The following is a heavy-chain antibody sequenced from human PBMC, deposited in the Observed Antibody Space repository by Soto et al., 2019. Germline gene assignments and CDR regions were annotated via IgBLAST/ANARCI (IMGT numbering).Heavy chain of an antibody. Sequence: SETLSLTCTVSGGSISSSSYYWGWIRQPPGKGLEWIGSIYYSGSTYYNPSLKSRVTISVDTSKNQFSLKLSSVTAADTAVYYCGRLTPPSMITFGNGFDYWGQGTLVTVSS. J-gene: IGHJ4*02. CDR2: IYYSGST. D-gene: IGHD3-16*01. CDR1: GGSISSSSYY. V-gene: IGHV4-39*01. CDR3: GRLTPPSMITFGNGFDY.